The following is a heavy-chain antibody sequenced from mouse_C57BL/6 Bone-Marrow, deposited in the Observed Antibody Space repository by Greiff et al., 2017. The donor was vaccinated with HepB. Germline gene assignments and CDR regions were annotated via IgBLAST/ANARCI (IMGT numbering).Heavy chain of an antibody. Sequence: QVQLQQPGAELVKPGASVKLSCKASGYTFTSYWMHWVKQRPGQGLEWIGMIHPNSGSTNYNEKFKSKATLTVDKSSSTAYMQLSSLTSEDSAVYYGARSLYYYGSSYNYWGQGTLVTVSA. V-gene: IGHV1-64*01. D-gene: IGHD1-1*01. CDR1: GYTFTSYW. J-gene: IGHJ3*01. CDR3: ARSLYYYGSSYNY. CDR2: IHPNSGST.